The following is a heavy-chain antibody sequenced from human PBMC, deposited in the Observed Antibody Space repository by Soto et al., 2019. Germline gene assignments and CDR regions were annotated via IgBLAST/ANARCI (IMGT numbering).Heavy chain of an antibody. J-gene: IGHJ4*02. D-gene: IGHD2-15*01. CDR2: ISAYNGNT. Sequence: QVQLVQSGAEVKKPGASVKVSCKASGYTFTRYGISWVRQAPGQGLEWMGWISAYNGNTNYAQKRQGRVTMTTDTPTGTASLELASLRSDHTAGSYRARDLAAATCDYWGQGTLVTVSS. V-gene: IGHV1-18*01. CDR1: GYTFTRYG. CDR3: ARDLAAATCDY.